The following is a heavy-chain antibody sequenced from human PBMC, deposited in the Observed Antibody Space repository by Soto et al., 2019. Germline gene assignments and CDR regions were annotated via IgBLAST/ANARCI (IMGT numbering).Heavy chain of an antibody. CDR2: ISSTSSYI. J-gene: IGHJ6*02. CDR3: ARGNTNYGGGMDV. D-gene: IGHD4-17*01. CDR1: GFTFSSSN. Sequence: EVQLVESGGGLVKPGGSLRLSCAASGFTFSSSNMHWVRQAPGKGLEWVSYISSTSSYIHYADSVKGRFTISRDNAKSSLDLKMNRLRAEDTAMYYCARGNTNYGGGMDVWGQGTTVTVSS. V-gene: IGHV3-21*01.